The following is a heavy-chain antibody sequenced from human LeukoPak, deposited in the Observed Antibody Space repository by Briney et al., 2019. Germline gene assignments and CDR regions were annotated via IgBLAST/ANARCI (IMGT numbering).Heavy chain of an antibody. D-gene: IGHD3-3*01. Sequence: SVKVSCKASGGTFSSYAISWVRQAPGQGLEWMGGIIPIFGTANYAQKFQGRVTITTDESTSTAYMELSSLRSEDTAVYYCARGDLGYDFWSGYYTCGDWGQGTLVTVSS. CDR2: IIPIFGTA. V-gene: IGHV1-69*05. J-gene: IGHJ4*02. CDR1: GGTFSSYA. CDR3: ARGDLGYDFWSGYYTCGD.